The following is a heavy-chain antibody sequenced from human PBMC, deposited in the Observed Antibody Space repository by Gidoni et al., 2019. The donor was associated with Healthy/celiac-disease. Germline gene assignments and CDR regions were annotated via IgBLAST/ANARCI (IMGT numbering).Heavy chain of an antibody. J-gene: IGHJ4*02. V-gene: IGHV3-21*01. CDR3: ARGYVDFDY. CDR1: GFTFSSYS. Sequence: EVQLVESGGGLVKHGGSLRLSCAASGFTFSSYSMNWVRQAPGKGLEWVSSISSSSSYIYYADAVKGRFTISRDNAKNSLYLQMNSLRAEDTAVYYCARGYVDFDYWGQGTLVTVSS. D-gene: IGHD3-16*01. CDR2: ISSSSSYI.